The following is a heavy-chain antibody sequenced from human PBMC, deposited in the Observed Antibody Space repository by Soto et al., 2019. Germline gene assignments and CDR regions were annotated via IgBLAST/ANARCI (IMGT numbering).Heavy chain of an antibody. V-gene: IGHV4-61*01. Sequence: QVQLQESGPGLVKPSETLSLSCTVSGGSVSGGSYYWSWIRQPPGKGLEWIGNIYHSGSTNYNPSLTXPXTXSXXTSKNRFSLRLSSGTAADTAVDSCARDVDVGEEDVWGQGTTVTVSS. CDR1: GGSVSGGSYY. CDR3: ARDVDVGEEDV. CDR2: IYHSGST. J-gene: IGHJ6*02. D-gene: IGHD4-17*01.